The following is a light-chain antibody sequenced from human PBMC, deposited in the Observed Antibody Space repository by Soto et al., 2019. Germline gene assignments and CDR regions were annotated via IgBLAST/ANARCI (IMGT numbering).Light chain of an antibody. CDR1: QSVSSN. CDR2: GAS. CDR3: QQYNNWPPWT. V-gene: IGKV3-15*01. Sequence: EIVLTQSPATLSVSPGARTTLSCRASQSVSSNLAWYQQKPCQAPSLLIYGASTRATGIPARFSGSGSGTEFNLTISSPQSEDVAVYYCQQYNNWPPWTFGQGAKVEIK. J-gene: IGKJ1*01.